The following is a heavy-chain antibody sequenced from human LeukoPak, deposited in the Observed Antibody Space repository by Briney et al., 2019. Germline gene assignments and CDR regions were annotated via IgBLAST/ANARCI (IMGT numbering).Heavy chain of an antibody. CDR2: INHSGST. Sequence: PSETLSLTCAVYGGSFSGYYWSWIRQPPGKGLEWIGEINHSGSTNYNPSLKSRVTISVDTSKNPFSLKLSSVTAADTAVYYCARQARLSRSLLRVRGARWFDAWGQGTLVTVSS. V-gene: IGHV4-34*01. D-gene: IGHD3-10*01. J-gene: IGHJ5*02. CDR1: GGSFSGYY. CDR3: ARQARLSRSLLRVRGARWFDA.